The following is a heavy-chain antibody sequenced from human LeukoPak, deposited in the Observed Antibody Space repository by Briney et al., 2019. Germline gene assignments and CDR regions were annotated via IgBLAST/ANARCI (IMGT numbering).Heavy chain of an antibody. V-gene: IGHV4-59*08. CDR2: IYYSGST. Sequence: PSETLSLTCTVSGGSINGYYWSWIRQPPGKGLEWIGYIYYSGSTNYNPSLKSRVTISVDTSKNQFSLKVSSVTAADTAVYYCARYGDIDYWGQGTLVTVSS. D-gene: IGHD4-17*01. CDR3: ARYGDIDY. CDR1: GGSINGYY. J-gene: IGHJ4*02.